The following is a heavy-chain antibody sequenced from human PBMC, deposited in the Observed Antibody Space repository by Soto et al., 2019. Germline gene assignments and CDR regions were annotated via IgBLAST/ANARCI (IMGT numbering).Heavy chain of an antibody. Sequence: SETLSLTCTVSGASISFCSYYWMWIRQHPGKGLEWIGSIYFSGSTYYNPSLKSRVTISVDASENQFSLKLTSVTAADTAVYYCARGGSSGFSWGQGTLVTVSS. CDR1: GASISFCSYY. CDR3: ARGGSSGFS. D-gene: IGHD3-10*01. V-gene: IGHV4-31*03. CDR2: IYFSGST. J-gene: IGHJ5*02.